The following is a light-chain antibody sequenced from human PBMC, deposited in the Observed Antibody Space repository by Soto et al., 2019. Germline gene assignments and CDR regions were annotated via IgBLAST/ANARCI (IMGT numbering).Light chain of an antibody. CDR3: SSFASSTTLV. V-gene: IGLV2-8*01. CDR2: EVT. J-gene: IGLJ3*02. Sequence: QSALTQPPSASGSPGQSVTISCTGTSSDVGAYNYVSWYQQHAGKAPKLMIYEVTKRPSGVPDRFSGSKSANTASLTVSGLQAEDEADYYSSSFASSTTLVFGGGTKLTVL. CDR1: SSDVGAYNY.